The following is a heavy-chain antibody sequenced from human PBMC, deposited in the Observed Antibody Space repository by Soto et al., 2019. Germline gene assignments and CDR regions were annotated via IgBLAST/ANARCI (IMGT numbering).Heavy chain of an antibody. J-gene: IGHJ3*02. V-gene: IGHV4-61*01. D-gene: IGHD3-22*01. CDR2: IYYSGST. Sequence: LSLTCTVSGGSVSSGSYYWSWIRQPPVNGLEWIGYIYYSGSTNYNPSLKSRVTISVDTSKNQFSLKLSSVTAADTAVYYCARKDYYDSRVAFDIWGQGTMVTVSS. CDR1: GGSVSSGSYY. CDR3: ARKDYYDSRVAFDI.